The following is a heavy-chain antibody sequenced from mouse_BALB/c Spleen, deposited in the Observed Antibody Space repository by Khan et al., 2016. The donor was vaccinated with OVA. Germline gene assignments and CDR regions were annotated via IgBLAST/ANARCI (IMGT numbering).Heavy chain of an antibody. Sequence: QIQLVQSGPELKKPGESVKISCKASGYTFTNYGMNWVKQAPGKGLKWMGWINTNTGEPTYAEEFKGRFVFSLETSASPAYLLINNLKNEDTATYCGARRSIYYGYFDVWGAGTTVTVSS. V-gene: IGHV9-3*02. J-gene: IGHJ1*01. D-gene: IGHD2-1*01. CDR1: GYTFTNYG. CDR3: ARRSIYYGYFDV. CDR2: INTNTGEP.